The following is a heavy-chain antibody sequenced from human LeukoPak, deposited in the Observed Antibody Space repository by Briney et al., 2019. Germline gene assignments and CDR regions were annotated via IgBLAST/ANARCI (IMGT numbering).Heavy chain of an antibody. CDR2: ISSSDSTI. D-gene: IGHD3-9*01. CDR3: AREYYDILTGYVD. CDR1: GFTFSDYY. Sequence: PGGSLRLSCAASGFTFSDYYMSWIRQAPGKGLEWVSYISSSDSTIYYADSVKGRFTISRDNAKNSLYLQMNSLRAEDTAVYYCAREYYDILTGYVDWGQGTLVTVSS. V-gene: IGHV3-11*04. J-gene: IGHJ4*02.